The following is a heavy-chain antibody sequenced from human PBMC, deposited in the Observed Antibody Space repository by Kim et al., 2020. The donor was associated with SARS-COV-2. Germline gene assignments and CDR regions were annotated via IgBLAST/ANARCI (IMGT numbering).Heavy chain of an antibody. D-gene: IGHD2-15*01. J-gene: IGHJ4*02. CDR3: ARGRFVSGGSCYSVY. V-gene: IGHV3-21*06. CDR1: GFTFSSYT. CDR2: ISSTSAYI. Sequence: GGSLRLSCAASGFTFSSYTMNWVRQAPGKGLEWVSSISSTSAYIYYGDSVKGRFTISRDNAKNSLYLQMNSLRAEDTAVYYCARGRFVSGGSCYSVYWGQGTLVTVSS.